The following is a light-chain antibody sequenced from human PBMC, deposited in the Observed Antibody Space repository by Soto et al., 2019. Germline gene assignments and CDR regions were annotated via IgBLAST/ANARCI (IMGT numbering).Light chain of an antibody. CDR2: DVS. J-gene: IGLJ3*02. V-gene: IGLV2-14*03. CDR3: SSYTTSGSVA. CDR1: SSDVGSFRS. Sequence: QSALTQPASVSGSPGQSITISCTGASSDVGSFRSVSWYQRHPGAAPKLMISDVSNRPSGVSNRFSGSKSGNTASLTISGLQAEDEADYYCSSYTTSGSVAFGGGTKLTVL.